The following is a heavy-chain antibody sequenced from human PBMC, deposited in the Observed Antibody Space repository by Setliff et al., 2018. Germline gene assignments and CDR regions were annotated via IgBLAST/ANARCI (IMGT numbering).Heavy chain of an antibody. J-gene: IGHJ4*02. CDR2: INPNXGYT. Sequence: ASVKVSCKASGHSLTSNHFHWGRQAPGKGLEWMGTINPNXGYTIYAPAFQGRVXXTTDTSTGTAYMELSSLRSEDTAVYYCARAPLESGYNYGQGHYFDYWGQGTLVTVSS. D-gene: IGHD5-18*01. CDR1: GHSLTSNH. V-gene: IGHV1-46*01. CDR3: ARAPLESGYNYGQGHYFDY.